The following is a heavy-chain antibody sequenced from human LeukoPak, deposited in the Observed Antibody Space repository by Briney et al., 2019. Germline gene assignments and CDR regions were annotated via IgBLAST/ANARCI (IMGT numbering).Heavy chain of an antibody. Sequence: SETLSLTCAVYGGSFSGYYWSWIRQPPGKGLEWIGEINHSGSTNYNPSLKSRVTISVDTSKNQFSLKLSSVTAADTAVYYSAREPSYCSSTSCLNWCDPWGQETLVTVSS. CDR3: AREPSYCSSTSCLNWCDP. CDR1: GGSFSGYY. V-gene: IGHV4-34*01. J-gene: IGHJ5*02. D-gene: IGHD2-2*01. CDR2: INHSGST.